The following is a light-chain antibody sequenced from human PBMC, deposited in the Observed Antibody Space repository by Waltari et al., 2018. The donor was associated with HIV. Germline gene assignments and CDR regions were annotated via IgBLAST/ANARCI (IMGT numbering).Light chain of an antibody. CDR2: GNS. V-gene: IGLV3-21*02. J-gene: IGLJ3*02. CDR1: NGAGHN. CDR3: QFWDSRTAHVV. Sequence: SLPPQSPWASVHRGPMACITSGGDNGAGHNVHWYQQKPGTAPVLLVYGNSSRPSGIPERFSGSNSGNTATLTITRVQAGDEADYYCQFWDSRTAHVVFGGGTTLTVL.